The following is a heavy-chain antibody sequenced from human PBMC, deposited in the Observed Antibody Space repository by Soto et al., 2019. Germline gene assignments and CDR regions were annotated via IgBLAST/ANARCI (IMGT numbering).Heavy chain of an antibody. D-gene: IGHD5-18*01. CDR1: GGSISSYD. CDR3: ARTRGYSYGDFDY. V-gene: IGHV4-59*01. CDR2: IYYSGST. J-gene: IGHJ4*02. Sequence: PSETLSLTCTVSGGSISSYDWSWIRQPPGKGLEWLGYIYYSGSTNYNPSLQSRVTISVDTTKNQFSLKLSSVTAADTAVYYCARTRGYSYGDFDYWGRGTLVPVSS.